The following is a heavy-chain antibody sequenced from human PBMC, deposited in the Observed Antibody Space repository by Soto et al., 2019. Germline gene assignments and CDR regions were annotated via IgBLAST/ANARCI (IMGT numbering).Heavy chain of an antibody. CDR1: GFTFSSFG. D-gene: IGHD5-18*01. V-gene: IGHV3-30*18. CDR2: ISYDGSNE. J-gene: IGHJ4*02. Sequence: PGGSLRLSCAASGFTFSSFGMHWVRQAPGKGLEWVAVISYDGSNEYYADSVKGRFTISRDNSKNTLSLQMNSLRAEDTAVYFCAKWGYNYGLDYWGQGTLVTVSS. CDR3: AKWGYNYGLDY.